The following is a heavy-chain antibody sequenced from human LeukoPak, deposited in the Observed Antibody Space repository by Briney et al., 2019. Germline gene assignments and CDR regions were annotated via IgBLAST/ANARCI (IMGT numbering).Heavy chain of an antibody. CDR2: ISYDGSNK. CDR3: ARDSLRGYSYGYPLYYYYGMDV. V-gene: IGHV3-30*04. D-gene: IGHD5-18*01. Sequence: GGSLRLSCAASGFTFSSYAMHWVRQAPGKGLEWVAVISYDGSNKYYADSVKGRFTISRDNSKNTLYLQMYSLRAEDTAVYYCARDSLRGYSYGYPLYYYYGMDVWGQGTTVTVSS. CDR1: GFTFSSYA. J-gene: IGHJ6*02.